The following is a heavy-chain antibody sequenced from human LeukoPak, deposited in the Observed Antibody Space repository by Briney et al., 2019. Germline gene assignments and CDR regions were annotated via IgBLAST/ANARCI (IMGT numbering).Heavy chain of an antibody. CDR2: INHSGST. CDR1: GGSFSGYY. D-gene: IGHD2-15*01. V-gene: IGHV4-34*01. CDR3: ARGFPTLGYCSGGSCYSLDY. J-gene: IGHJ4*02. Sequence: SETPSLTCAVYGGSFSGYYWSWIRQPPGKGLEWIGEINHSGSTNYNPSLKSRVTISVDTSKNQFSLKLSSVTAADTAVYYCARGFPTLGYCSGGSCYSLDYWGQGTLVTVSS.